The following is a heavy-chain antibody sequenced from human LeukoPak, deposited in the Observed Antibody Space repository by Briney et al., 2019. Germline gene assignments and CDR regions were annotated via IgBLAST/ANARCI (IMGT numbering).Heavy chain of an antibody. J-gene: IGHJ6*03. Sequence: SVKVSCKASGGTFSSYAISWVRQAPGQGLEWMGGIIPIFGTANYAQKFQGRVTITTDESTSTAYMELSSLRSEDTAVYYCAGGVVVPAAITLPNDYYYYYYMDVWGKGTTVTVSS. CDR2: IIPIFGTA. V-gene: IGHV1-69*05. D-gene: IGHD2-2*01. CDR3: AGGVVVPAAITLPNDYYYYYYMDV. CDR1: GGTFSSYA.